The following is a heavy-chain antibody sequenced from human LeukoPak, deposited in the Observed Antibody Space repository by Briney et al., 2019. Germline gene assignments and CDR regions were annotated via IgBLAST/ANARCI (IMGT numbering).Heavy chain of an antibody. CDR3: ARDRGEMATDY. CDR1: GFTFSGYG. V-gene: IGHV3-33*01. J-gene: IGHJ4*02. CDR2: MWYDGSNK. D-gene: IGHD5-24*01. Sequence: SGGSLRLSCAASGFTFSGYGMHWLRQAPGKALEWVAVMWYDGSNKYYADSVKGRFTISRDDSKNTLYLQMNSLRVEDTAVYYCARDRGEMATDYWGQGTLVTVSS.